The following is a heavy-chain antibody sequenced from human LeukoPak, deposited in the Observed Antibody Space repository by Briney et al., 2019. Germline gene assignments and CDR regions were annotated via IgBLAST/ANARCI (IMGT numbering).Heavy chain of an antibody. CDR3: AAGSQSTALIK. CDR2: MYTSGET. D-gene: IGHD5-18*01. Sequence: SGTLSLTCGVSGGSITSTNYWTWVRQPPGKGLEWIGRMYTSGETNYNPTLKSRITISLDTSKNQFSLRLSSVTAADTAVYYCAAGSQSTALIKWGQGTLVTVSS. J-gene: IGHJ4*02. V-gene: IGHV4-4*02. CDR1: GGSITSTNY.